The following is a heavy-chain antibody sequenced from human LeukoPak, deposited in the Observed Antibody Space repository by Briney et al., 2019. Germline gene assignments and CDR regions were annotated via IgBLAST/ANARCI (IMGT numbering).Heavy chain of an antibody. J-gene: IGHJ6*03. CDR2: IYYSGST. CDR3: ARVYGSGTYYYYYYMDV. Sequence: SETLSLTCTVSGGSISSYYWSWIRQPPGKGLEWIGHIYYSGSTNYNPSLKSRVTISVDTSKNQFSLKLSSVTAADTAVYYCARVYGSGTYYYYYYMDVWGKGTTVTISS. V-gene: IGHV4-59*01. D-gene: IGHD3-10*01. CDR1: GGSISSYY.